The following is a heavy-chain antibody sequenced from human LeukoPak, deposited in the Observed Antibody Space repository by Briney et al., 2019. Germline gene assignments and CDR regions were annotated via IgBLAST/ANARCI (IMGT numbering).Heavy chain of an antibody. CDR2: ISFDGSEQ. J-gene: IGHJ4*02. CDR1: GFTFSTYA. Sequence: PGGSLRLSCAASGFTFSTYAMHWVRRAPGKGLEWVAVISFDGSEQYYADSVRGRFTISRDNSKNTLYLQMNSLRAEDTAVFSCAREGNSALPDYWGQGTLVTVSS. D-gene: IGHD1/OR15-1a*01. V-gene: IGHV3-30-3*01. CDR3: AREGNSALPDY.